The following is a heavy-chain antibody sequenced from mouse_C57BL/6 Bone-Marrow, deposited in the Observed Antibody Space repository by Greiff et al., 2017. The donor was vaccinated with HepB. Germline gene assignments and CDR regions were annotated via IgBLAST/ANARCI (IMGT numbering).Heavy chain of an antibody. V-gene: IGHV5-17*01. CDR2: ISSGSSTI. J-gene: IGHJ4*01. CDR3: ARTLAMDY. Sequence: EVKLMESGGGLVKPGGSLKLSCAASGFTFSDYGLHWVRQAPEKGLEWVAYISSGSSTIYYADTVKGRFTISRDNAKNTLFLQMTSLRSEDTAMYYCARTLAMDYWGQGTSVTVSS. CDR1: GFTFSDYG.